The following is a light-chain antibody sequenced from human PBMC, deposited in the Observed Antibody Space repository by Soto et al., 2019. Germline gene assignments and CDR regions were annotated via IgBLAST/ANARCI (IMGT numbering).Light chain of an antibody. Sequence: QSVLTQPPSVSEAPGQRVTISCTGSSSNIGAGYDIHWYQQLPETAPKLLIYGNNNRPSGVPDRFSGSKSGTSASLAITGLQAEDEADYYCQSYDSSLSSVVFGGGTKLTVL. J-gene: IGLJ2*01. CDR2: GNN. CDR1: SSNIGAGYD. V-gene: IGLV1-40*01. CDR3: QSYDSSLSSVV.